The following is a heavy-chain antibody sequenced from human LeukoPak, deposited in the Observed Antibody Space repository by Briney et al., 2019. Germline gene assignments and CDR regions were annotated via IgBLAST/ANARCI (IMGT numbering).Heavy chain of an antibody. J-gene: IGHJ4*02. CDR3: ARGYCSSTSCKPYYFDY. V-gene: IGHV3-21*01. CDR2: ISSSSSYI. Sequence: PGGSLRLSCAASGFTYSSYSMNWVRQAPGKGLEWVSSISSSSSYIYYADSLKGRFTISRDNAKNSLYLQMNSLRAEDAAVYYCARGYCSSTSCKPYYFDYWGQGTLVTVSS. CDR1: GFTYSSYS. D-gene: IGHD2-2*01.